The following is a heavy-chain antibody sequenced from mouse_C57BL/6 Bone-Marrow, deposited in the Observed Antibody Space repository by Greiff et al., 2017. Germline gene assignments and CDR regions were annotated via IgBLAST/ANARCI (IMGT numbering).Heavy chain of an antibody. J-gene: IGHJ3*01. CDR1: GYAFTNYL. CDR2: INPGSGGT. CDR3: ARWAGLAY. V-gene: IGHV1-54*01. Sequence: VKLQQSGAELVRPGTSVKVSCKASGYAFTNYLIEWVKQRPGQGLEWIGVINPGSGGTNYNEKFKGKATLTADKSSSTAYMQLSSLTSEDSAVYFCARWAGLAYWGQGTLVTVSA.